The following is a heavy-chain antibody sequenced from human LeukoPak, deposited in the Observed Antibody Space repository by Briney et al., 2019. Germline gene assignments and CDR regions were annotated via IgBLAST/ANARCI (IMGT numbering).Heavy chain of an antibody. CDR1: GASISTGGYY. V-gene: IGHV4-30-4*08. CDR2: IYYSRST. J-gene: IGHJ4*02. D-gene: IGHD5-24*01. Sequence: PSETLSLTCTVSGASISTGGYYWNWIRQPPGQGLEWIGYIYYSRSTSYSPSLNSRLTISVDTSKNQFSLKLSSVTAADTAVYYCARDGYNSGYFDYWGQGTLVTVSS. CDR3: ARDGYNSGYFDY.